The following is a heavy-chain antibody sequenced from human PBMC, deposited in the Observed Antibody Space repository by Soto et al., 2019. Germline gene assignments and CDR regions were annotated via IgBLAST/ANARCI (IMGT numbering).Heavy chain of an antibody. CDR3: ARDHLPGLLFGYSDPTDY. V-gene: IGHV3-30-3*01. CDR1: GFTFSSYA. CDR2: ISYDGSNK. Sequence: QVPLVESGGGVVQPGRSLRLSCAASGFTFSSYAMHWVRQSPGKGLEWVAVISYDGSNKYYADSVKGRFTISRDNSKNTLYLEMNSLRAEDTAVYYCARDHLPGLLFGYSDPTDYWGQGTLVTVSS. J-gene: IGHJ4*02. D-gene: IGHD6-13*01.